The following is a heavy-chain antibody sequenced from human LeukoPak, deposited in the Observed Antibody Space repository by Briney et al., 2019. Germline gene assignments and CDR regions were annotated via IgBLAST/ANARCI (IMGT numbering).Heavy chain of an antibody. D-gene: IGHD6-19*01. CDR1: GYTFTGYY. J-gene: IGHJ4*02. V-gene: IGHV1-2*02. CDR3: ARASGGWFRDYFDY. Sequence: ASVKVSCKTSGYTFTGYYMHWVRQAAGQGLEWRGWINPNSGGTNYAQKFQGRVTMTRDTSISTAYMELSRLTSDDTAVYYCARASGGWFRDYFDYWGQGTLVTVSS. CDR2: INPNSGGT.